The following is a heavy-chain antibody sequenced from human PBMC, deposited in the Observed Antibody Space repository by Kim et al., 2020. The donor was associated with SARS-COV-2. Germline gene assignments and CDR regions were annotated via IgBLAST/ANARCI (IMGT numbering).Heavy chain of an antibody. CDR1: GFTFDDYG. CDR3: ARGSVDRGYSSGWAHYFDY. V-gene: IGHV3-20*01. J-gene: IGHJ4*02. CDR2: INWNGGST. Sequence: GGSLRLSCAASGFTFDDYGMSWVRQAPGKGLEWVSGINWNGGSTGYADSVKGRFTISRDNAKNSLYLQMNSLRAEDTALYHCARGSVDRGYSSGWAHYFDYWGQGTLVTVSS. D-gene: IGHD6-19*01.